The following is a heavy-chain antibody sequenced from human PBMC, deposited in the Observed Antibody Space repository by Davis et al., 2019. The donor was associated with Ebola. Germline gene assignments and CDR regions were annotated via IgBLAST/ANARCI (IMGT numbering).Heavy chain of an antibody. CDR3: ARGPIMRRSDHYYYYVYYGVDV. D-gene: IGHD1-26*01. V-gene: IGHV3-7*04. CDR2: IKEDGSEE. Sequence: GGSLRLSCAASGFTFSDYYMSWIRQAPGKGLEWVANIKEDGSEEYYVDSVKGRFTISRDNAKNSVYLQMNSLRAEDTAVYYCARGPIMRRSDHYYYYVYYGVDVWGQGTTVTVSS. CDR1: GFTFSDYY. J-gene: IGHJ6*02.